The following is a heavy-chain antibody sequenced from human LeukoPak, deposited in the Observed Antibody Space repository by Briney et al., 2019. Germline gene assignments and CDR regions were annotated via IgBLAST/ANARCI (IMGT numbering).Heavy chain of an antibody. J-gene: IGHJ3*01. Sequence: GRSLRLSCVGSGSSLEDYAMHWVRQVPGKGLEWVSSISWDSGSQAYTDSVKGRFTISRDNDKNSLYLQMNSLRLEDTAFYYCIKDMGFDLLKDAFHVWGQGTLVTVSS. CDR2: ISWDSGSQ. V-gene: IGHV3-9*01. CDR1: GSSLEDYA. D-gene: IGHD3-9*01. CDR3: IKDMGFDLLKDAFHV.